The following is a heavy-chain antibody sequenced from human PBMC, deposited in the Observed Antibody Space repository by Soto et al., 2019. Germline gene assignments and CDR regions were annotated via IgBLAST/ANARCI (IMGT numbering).Heavy chain of an antibody. V-gene: IGHV1-69*12. J-gene: IGHJ6*02. CDR2: IIPVFGTA. CDR3: ARGDATKIVVTTYYAMDV. D-gene: IGHD3-9*01. Sequence: QVQLVQSGAEVKKPGSSVKVSCKASGGSLSNYGISWVRQAPGQGLEWMGGIIPVFGTANYAQKFQGRVTITADASTSIVYMDVTSLRSEDTAFYYCARGDATKIVVTTYYAMDVWGQGTTVTVSS. CDR1: GGSLSNYG.